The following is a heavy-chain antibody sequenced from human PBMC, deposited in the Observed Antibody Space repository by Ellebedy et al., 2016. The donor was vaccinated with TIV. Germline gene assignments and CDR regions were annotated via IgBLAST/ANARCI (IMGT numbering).Heavy chain of an antibody. D-gene: IGHD2-2*01. J-gene: IGHJ6*02. CDR1: GGSFSGYY. Sequence: SETLSLTCAVYGGSFSGYYWSWIRQPPGKGLEWIGEINHSGSTNYNPSLKSRVTVSVDTSKNQFSLKLSSVTAADTAVYYCARVVVVPAAIPTYYYYYGMDVWGQGTTVTVSS. CDR2: INHSGST. V-gene: IGHV4-34*01. CDR3: ARVVVVPAAIPTYYYYYGMDV.